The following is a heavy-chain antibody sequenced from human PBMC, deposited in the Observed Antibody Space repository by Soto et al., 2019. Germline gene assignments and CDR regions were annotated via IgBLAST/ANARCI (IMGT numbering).Heavy chain of an antibody. J-gene: IGHJ6*03. V-gene: IGHV1-69*13. Sequence: ASVKVSCKASGGTFSSYAISWVRQAPGQGLEWMGGIIPIFGTANYAQKFQGRVTITADESTSTAYMELSSLRSEDTAVYYCARDRRAMRFGELSPPYYYMDVWGKGTTVTVSS. CDR1: GGTFSSYA. CDR2: IIPIFGTA. D-gene: IGHD3-10*01. CDR3: ARDRRAMRFGELSPPYYYMDV.